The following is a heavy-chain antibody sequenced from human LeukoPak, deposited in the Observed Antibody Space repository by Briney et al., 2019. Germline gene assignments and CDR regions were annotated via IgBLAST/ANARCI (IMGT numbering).Heavy chain of an antibody. CDR2: IYDSGST. CDR3: ASSFPLPSPFDY. V-gene: IGHV4-39*01. J-gene: IGHJ4*02. CDR1: GGSIRSSYYY. D-gene: IGHD2-2*01. Sequence: SSETLSLTCTVSGGSIRSSYYYWGWIRQPPGKGLEWIGSIYDSGSTYYNPSLKSRVTISVDTSKNQFSLKLNSVTAADTAVYYCASSFPLPSPFDYWGQGTLVTVSS.